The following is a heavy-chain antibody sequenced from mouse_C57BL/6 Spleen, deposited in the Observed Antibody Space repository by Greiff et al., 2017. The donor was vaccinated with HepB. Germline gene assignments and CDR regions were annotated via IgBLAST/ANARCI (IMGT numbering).Heavy chain of an antibody. Sequence: EVKLMESGGGLVKPGGSLKLSCAASGFTFSSYAMSWVRQTPEKRLEWVATISDGGSYTYYPDNVKGRFTISRDNAKNNLYLQMSHLKSEDTAMYYCARDSDYYGSSLYYFDYWGQGTTLTVSS. J-gene: IGHJ2*01. CDR3: ARDSDYYGSSLYYFDY. CDR1: GFTFSSYA. D-gene: IGHD1-1*01. V-gene: IGHV5-4*01. CDR2: ISDGGSYT.